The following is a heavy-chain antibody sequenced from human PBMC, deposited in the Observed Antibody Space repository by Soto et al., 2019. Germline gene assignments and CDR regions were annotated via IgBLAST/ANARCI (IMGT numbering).Heavy chain of an antibody. Sequence: GASVKVSCKASGYTFTSYYMHWVRQAPGQGLEWMGIINPSGGSTSYAQKFQGRVTMTRDTSTSTVYMELSSLRSEDTAVYYCARDSTYYDILTGYSDPGPIDYWGQGTLVTVSS. CDR1: GYTFTSYY. CDR2: INPSGGST. CDR3: ARDSTYYDILTGYSDPGPIDY. D-gene: IGHD3-9*01. J-gene: IGHJ4*02. V-gene: IGHV1-46*01.